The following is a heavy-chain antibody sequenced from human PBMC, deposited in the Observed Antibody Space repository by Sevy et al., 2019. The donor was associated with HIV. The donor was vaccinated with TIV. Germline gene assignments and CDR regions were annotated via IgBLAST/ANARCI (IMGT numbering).Heavy chain of an antibody. J-gene: IGHJ6*02. V-gene: IGHV3-21*01. D-gene: IGHD3-10*01. CDR2: ISSSSSYI. Sequence: GGSLRLSCAASGFTFSSYSMNWVRQAPGKGLEWVSSISSSSSYIYYADSVKDRFTISRDNAKNSLYLQMNSLRAEDTAVYYCARGGHTMVRGAYYYYGMDVWGQGTTVTVSS. CDR3: ARGGHTMVRGAYYYYGMDV. CDR1: GFTFSSYS.